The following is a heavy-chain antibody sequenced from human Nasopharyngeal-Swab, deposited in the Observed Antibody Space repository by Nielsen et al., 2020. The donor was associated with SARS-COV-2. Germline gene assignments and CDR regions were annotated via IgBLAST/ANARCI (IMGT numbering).Heavy chain of an antibody. J-gene: IGHJ6*02. V-gene: IGHV3-23*01. CDR1: WFTFHSYA. CDR3: AKDFVGQQTYYYYGMDV. D-gene: IGHD6-13*01. Sequence: SLNIPCAAPWFTFHSYAMSWVRQAPGKGLEWVSAISGSGGSTYYADSVKGRFTISRDNSKNTLYLQMNRLRAEDTAVYYCAKDFVGQQTYYYYGMDVWGQGTTVTVSS. CDR2: ISGSGGST.